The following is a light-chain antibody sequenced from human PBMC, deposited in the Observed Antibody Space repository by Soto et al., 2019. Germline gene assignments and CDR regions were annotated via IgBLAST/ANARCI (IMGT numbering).Light chain of an antibody. CDR1: QTINDW. Sequence: DIQMTQSPSTLSASVGDRVTIACRASQTINDWLAWYQQKPGKAPNLLIYRASNLQRGVPSRFSGSGSGTEFTLTISSLQPDDFATYYCQQYNSYSYPFGQGTKLEIK. V-gene: IGKV1-5*03. CDR2: RAS. J-gene: IGKJ2*01. CDR3: QQYNSYSYP.